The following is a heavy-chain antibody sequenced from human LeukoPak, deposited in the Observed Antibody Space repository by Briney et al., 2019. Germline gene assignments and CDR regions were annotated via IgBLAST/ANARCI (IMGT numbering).Heavy chain of an antibody. Sequence: GASVKVSCKASGYTFTGYYIHWVRQAPGQGLEWMGWINPNSGGTNYAPKFQGRVTMTRDTSISTAYMELSRLTFDDTTIYYCATTLHIVVVTWHAFDIWGQGIMVTVSS. CDR3: ATTLHIVVVTWHAFDI. D-gene: IGHD2-21*02. J-gene: IGHJ3*02. CDR2: INPNSGGT. CDR1: GYTFTGYY. V-gene: IGHV1-2*02.